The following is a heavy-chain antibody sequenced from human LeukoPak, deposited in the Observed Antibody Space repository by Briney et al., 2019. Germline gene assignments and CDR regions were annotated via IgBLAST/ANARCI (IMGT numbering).Heavy chain of an antibody. CDR1: GGSISSYY. J-gene: IGHJ3*02. CDR2: IYYSGST. Sequence: SETLSLTCTVSGGSISSYYWSWIRQPPGKGLEWIGYIYYSGSTNYNPSLKSRVTISVDTSKNQFSLKLSSVTAADTAVYYCARVRLRVDAFDIWGQGTMVTVSS. D-gene: IGHD3-3*01. CDR3: ARVRLRVDAFDI. V-gene: IGHV4-59*01.